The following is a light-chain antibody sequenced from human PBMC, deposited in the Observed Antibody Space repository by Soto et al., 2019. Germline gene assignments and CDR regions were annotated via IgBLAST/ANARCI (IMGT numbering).Light chain of an antibody. CDR1: QSVSSSY. CDR3: QQYGSSPWT. V-gene: IGKV3-20*01. J-gene: IGKJ1*01. Sequence: EIVLTQSPGTLSLSPGERATLSCRASQSVSSSYLAWYQQKPGQAPRLLIYGASSRATGIPDRFSGSGSGTDVTLTISRPEPEDFGVYYCQQYGSSPWTFGPGTKVEIK. CDR2: GAS.